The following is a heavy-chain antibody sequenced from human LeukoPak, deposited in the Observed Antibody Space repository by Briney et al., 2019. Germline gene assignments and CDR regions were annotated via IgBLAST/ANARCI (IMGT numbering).Heavy chain of an antibody. V-gene: IGHV1-2*02. CDR1: GYTFTGYY. CDR3: ARDYYGSGSHFDY. CDR2: INPNSGGT. J-gene: IGHJ4*02. D-gene: IGHD3-10*01. Sequence: ASVNVSCKASGYTFTGYYMHWVRQAPGQGLEWMGWINPNSGGTNYAQKFQGRVTMTRDTSISTAYMELSRLRSDDTAVYYCARDYYGSGSHFDYWGQGTLVTVSS.